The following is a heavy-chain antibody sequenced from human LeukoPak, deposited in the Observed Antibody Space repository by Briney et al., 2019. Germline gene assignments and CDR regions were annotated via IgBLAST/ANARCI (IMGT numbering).Heavy chain of an antibody. D-gene: IGHD6-6*01. Sequence: GGSLRLSCAASGFTFRSYSMNWVRQAPGKGLEWVSAIDPSSTYIYYADSVKGRFTISRDNAENSLYLQMNSLRVEDTAVYYCAKERGIGSSLSGYFDYWGQGTLVTVSS. J-gene: IGHJ4*02. CDR2: IDPSSTYI. V-gene: IGHV3-21*01. CDR1: GFTFRSYS. CDR3: AKERGIGSSLSGYFDY.